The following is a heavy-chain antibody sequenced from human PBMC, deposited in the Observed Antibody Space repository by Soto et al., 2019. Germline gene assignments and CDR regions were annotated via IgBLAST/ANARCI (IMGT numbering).Heavy chain of an antibody. J-gene: IGHJ4*02. CDR3: ELRKTGSYFDY. V-gene: IGHV3-23*01. CDR2: IGASGAGT. D-gene: IGHD1-26*01. CDR1: GFTFSTYA. Sequence: PGGSLRLSCVGSGFTFSTYAMSWVRQAPGKGLEWVSGIGASGAGTYYADSVEGRFTISRDNSKNTLNLQMNSLRVEDTAVYYCELRKTGSYFDYWGQETLVTVAS.